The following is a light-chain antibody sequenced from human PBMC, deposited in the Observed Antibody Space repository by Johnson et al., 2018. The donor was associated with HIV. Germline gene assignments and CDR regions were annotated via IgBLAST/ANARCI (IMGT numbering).Light chain of an antibody. J-gene: IGLJ1*01. Sequence: QSVLTQPPSVSAAPGQKVTISCSGSSSNIGNNYVSWYQQFPGTAPKLLIYENNKRPSGIPDRFSGSNSGTSATLGITGLQTGDEVDYYCGTWDSSLSAGVVGSGTKVTVL. V-gene: IGLV1-51*02. CDR2: ENN. CDR1: SSNIGNNY. CDR3: GTWDSSLSAGV.